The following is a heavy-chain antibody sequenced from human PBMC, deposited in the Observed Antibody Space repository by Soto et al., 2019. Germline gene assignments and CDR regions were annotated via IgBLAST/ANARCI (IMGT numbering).Heavy chain of an antibody. CDR2: LYGGGKS. CDR3: SKNNVAPAFVGFEY. CDR1: GFNFDNSY. Sequence: GGSLRLSCAASGFNFDNSYMSWVRQAPGKGLEWVAILYGGGKSYYAESVRGRFTISRDISKNTLDLQMNRLTADDTAVYYCSKNNVAPAFVGFEYWGQGTLVTVS. V-gene: IGHV3-53*01. D-gene: IGHD2-2*01. J-gene: IGHJ4*02.